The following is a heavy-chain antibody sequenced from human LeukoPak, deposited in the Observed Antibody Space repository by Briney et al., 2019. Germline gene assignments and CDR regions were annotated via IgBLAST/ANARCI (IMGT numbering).Heavy chain of an antibody. Sequence: PSETLSLTCTVSGGSISSGGYYWSWIRQHPGKGLEWIGYIYYSGSTYYNPYLKSRVTISVVTSKNQFSLKLSSVTAADTAVYYCARGPNTGYSSGWYRYFQHWGQGTLVTVSS. CDR2: IYYSGST. CDR3: ARGPNTGYSSGWYRYFQH. CDR1: GGSISSGGYY. J-gene: IGHJ1*01. D-gene: IGHD6-19*01. V-gene: IGHV4-31*03.